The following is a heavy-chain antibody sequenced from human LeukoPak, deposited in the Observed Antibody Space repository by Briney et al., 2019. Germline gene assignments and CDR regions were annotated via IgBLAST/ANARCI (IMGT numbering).Heavy chain of an antibody. Sequence: SVKVSCKASGGTFNSFGINWVRQAPGQGLEWMGRIIPILGIANYAQKFQGRVTITADKSTSTAYMELSSLRSEDTAVYYCARDNLVGATMDYYYGMDVWGQGTTVTVSS. CDR3: ARDNLVGATMDYYYGMDV. V-gene: IGHV1-69*04. J-gene: IGHJ6*02. D-gene: IGHD1-26*01. CDR1: GGTFNSFG. CDR2: IIPILGIA.